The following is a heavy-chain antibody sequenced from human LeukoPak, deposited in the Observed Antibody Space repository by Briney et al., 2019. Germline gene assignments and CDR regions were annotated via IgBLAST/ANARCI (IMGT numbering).Heavy chain of an antibody. CDR3: ARPAHYGSGSSPLDY. J-gene: IGHJ4*02. Sequence: SETLSLTCTVSGGSISSSSYYWGWIRQPPGKGLEWIGSIYYSGSTYYNPSLKSRVTISVDTSKNQFSLKLSSVTAADTAVYYCARPAHYGSGSSPLDYWGQGTLVTVSS. V-gene: IGHV4-39*01. D-gene: IGHD3-10*01. CDR2: IYYSGST. CDR1: GGSISSSSYY.